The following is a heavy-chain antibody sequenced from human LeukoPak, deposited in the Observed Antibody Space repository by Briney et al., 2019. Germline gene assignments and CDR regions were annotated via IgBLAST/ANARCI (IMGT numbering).Heavy chain of an antibody. J-gene: IGHJ4*02. CDR1: GGSFSGYF. V-gene: IGHV4-34*01. CDR2: IDHSGNT. CDR3: ARRGQAGYLY. Sequence: SETLSLTCAVYGGSFSGYFWSWIRQPPGKGLEWIGEIDHSGNTNYNSSLKSRVILSVDTSKNQFSLNLSSVTAADTAVYYCARRGQAGYLYWGQGTLVTVSS. D-gene: IGHD3-16*02.